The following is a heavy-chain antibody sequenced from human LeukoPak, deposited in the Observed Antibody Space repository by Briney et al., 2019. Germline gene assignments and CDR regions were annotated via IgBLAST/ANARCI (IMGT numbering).Heavy chain of an antibody. CDR3: AKPSRLYFDY. CDR1: WFTFCSYA. V-gene: IGHV3-23*01. CDR2: ISGSGGST. J-gene: IGHJ4*02. Sequence: GSLRLSCSAPWFTFCSYAMSWGRPGPGEGLGWVSAISGSGGSTYYADSVKGRFTISRDNSKNTLYLQMNSLRAEDTAVYYCAKPSRLYFDYWGQGTLVTVSS.